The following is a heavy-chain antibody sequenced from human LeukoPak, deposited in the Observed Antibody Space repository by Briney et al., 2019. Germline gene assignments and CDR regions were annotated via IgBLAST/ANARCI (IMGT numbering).Heavy chain of an antibody. CDR2: ISKSGSTI. CDR3: ARDSRSGFQNYFDY. J-gene: IGHJ4*02. D-gene: IGHD3-22*01. V-gene: IGHV3-11*04. CDR1: GFTFSDNY. Sequence: GGSLRLSCAASGFTFSDNYMSWIRQAPGKGPEWVSYISKSGSTIYYAGSVKGRFTISRDNAKNSLYLQMNSLRAEDTAVYYCARDSRSGFQNYFDYWGQGTLVTVSS.